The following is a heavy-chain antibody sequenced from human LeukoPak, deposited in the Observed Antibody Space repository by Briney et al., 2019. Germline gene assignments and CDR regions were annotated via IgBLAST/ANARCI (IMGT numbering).Heavy chain of an antibody. CDR3: ARDYYYDSSGYWDYYFDY. J-gene: IGHJ4*02. Sequence: GGSLRLSCAASGFTFSRFGMHWVRQAPGKGLEWVAAIWYDGSNKYYADSVKGRFTISRDNSKNTLYLEMNSLRAEDTAVYYCARDYYYDSSGYWDYYFDYWGQGTLVSVSS. D-gene: IGHD3-22*01. CDR2: IWYDGSNK. CDR1: GFTFSRFG. V-gene: IGHV3-33*01.